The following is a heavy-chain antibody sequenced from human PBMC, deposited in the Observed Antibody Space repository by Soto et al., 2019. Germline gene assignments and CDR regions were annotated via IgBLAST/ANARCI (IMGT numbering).Heavy chain of an antibody. J-gene: IGHJ3*01. D-gene: IGHD3-22*01. V-gene: IGHV1-3*01. Sequence: QVQLVQSGAEVKKPGASVKVSCKASGYSFLNYPMQWVRQAPGQSLEWMGWINAGNSNTKYSQNFQGRVTITRDTSASTAYMELGSLRSEDTAVYYCATTYYYDGAGVDAFDLWGQGTMVIVSP. CDR3: ATTYYYDGAGVDAFDL. CDR2: INAGNSNT. CDR1: GYSFLNYP.